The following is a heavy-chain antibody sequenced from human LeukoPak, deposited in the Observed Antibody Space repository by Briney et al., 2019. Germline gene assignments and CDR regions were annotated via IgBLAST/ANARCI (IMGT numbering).Heavy chain of an antibody. J-gene: IGHJ4*02. V-gene: IGHV1-18*04. CDR2: ISAHNGNT. CDR1: GYTFTSYG. D-gene: IGHD3-10*01. Sequence: ASVKVSCKASGYTFTSYGISWVRQAPGQGLEWMGWISAHNGNTNYAQKLQGRVTMTTDTSTSTAYMELRSLRSDDTAVYYCARVEITMVRGPDRVDYWGQRTLVTVSS. CDR3: ARVEITMVRGPDRVDY.